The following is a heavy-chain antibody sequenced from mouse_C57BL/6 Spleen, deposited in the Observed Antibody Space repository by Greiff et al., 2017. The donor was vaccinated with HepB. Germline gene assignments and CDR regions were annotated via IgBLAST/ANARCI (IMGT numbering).Heavy chain of an antibody. CDR3: ARNNRYYSLYYFDY. D-gene: IGHD2-12*01. CDR1: GFSLTSYG. CDR2: IWSGGST. V-gene: IGHV2-2*01. Sequence: VQLQQSGPGLVQPSQSLPITCTVSGFSLTSYGVHWVRQSPGKGLEWLGVIWSGGSTDYNAAFISRLSISKDNSKSQVFFKMNSLQADDTAIYYCARNNRYYSLYYFDYWGQGTTLTVSS. J-gene: IGHJ2*01.